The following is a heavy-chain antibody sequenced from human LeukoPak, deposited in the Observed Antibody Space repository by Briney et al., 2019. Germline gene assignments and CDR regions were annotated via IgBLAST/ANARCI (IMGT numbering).Heavy chain of an antibody. Sequence: ASETVSCKASGYTFTNFYLHWVRQAPGQGLDYMGWIKLDSGGTNYAPKLQGRVTMTRDTSVSTAYMELRSLSSDDTAVYYCARGNPGRGSFLYDYWGQGTLVTISS. CDR3: ARGNPGRGSFLYDY. CDR2: IKLDSGGT. V-gene: IGHV1-2*02. J-gene: IGHJ4*02. D-gene: IGHD2-8*02. CDR1: GYTFTNFY.